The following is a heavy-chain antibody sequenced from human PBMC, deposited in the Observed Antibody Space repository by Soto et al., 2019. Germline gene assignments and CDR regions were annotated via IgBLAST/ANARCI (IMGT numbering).Heavy chain of an antibody. CDR2: IIPILGIA. Sequence: QVQLVQSGAEVKKPGSSVKVSCKASGGTFSSYTISWVRQAPGQGLEWMGRIIPILGIANYAQKFQGRVTINADKSTSTAYMELSSLRSEDTAVYYCARDAKLGYCSGGSCYSNWFDPWGQGTLVTVSS. J-gene: IGHJ5*02. CDR1: GGTFSSYT. V-gene: IGHV1-69*08. CDR3: ARDAKLGYCSGGSCYSNWFDP. D-gene: IGHD2-15*01.